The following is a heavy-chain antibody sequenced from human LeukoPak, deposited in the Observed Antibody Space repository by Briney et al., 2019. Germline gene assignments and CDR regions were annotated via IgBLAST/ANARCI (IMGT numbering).Heavy chain of an antibody. CDR3: AKDKVPDGKWEIDR. D-gene: IGHD1-26*01. CDR1: GFTFSTYA. J-gene: IGHJ5*02. V-gene: IGHV3-23*01. Sequence: GGSLRLSCTPSGFTFSTYAMNWVRQAPGKGLEWVGGITGNAGFIGYADPVKGRFIISRDNTNNRLFLQMRSLRGEDTAVYYCAKDKVPDGKWEIDRWGQGTLVTVSS. CDR2: ITGNAGFI.